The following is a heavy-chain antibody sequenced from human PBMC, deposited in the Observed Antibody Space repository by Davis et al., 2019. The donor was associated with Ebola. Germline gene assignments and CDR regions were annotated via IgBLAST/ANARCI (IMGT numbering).Heavy chain of an antibody. CDR3: AKGLRRWYAFDY. CDR2: IRSKANSYAT. CDR1: GFTFSGSA. Sequence: GESLKISCAASGFTFSGSAMHWVRQASGKGLEWVGRIRSKANSYATAYAASVKGRFTISRDDSKNTAYLQMNSLKTEDTAVYYCAKGLRRWYAFDYWGQGTLVTVSS. D-gene: IGHD4-23*01. J-gene: IGHJ4*02. V-gene: IGHV3-73*01.